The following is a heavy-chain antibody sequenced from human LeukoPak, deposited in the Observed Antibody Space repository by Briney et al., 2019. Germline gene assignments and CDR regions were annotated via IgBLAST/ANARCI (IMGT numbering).Heavy chain of an antibody. CDR2: IYYSGST. J-gene: IGHJ4*02. Sequence: SETLSLTCTVSGDSISGFYWSWLRQPPGKGLEWIGYIYYSGSTNYNPSLKSRVTISIDTSKSQFSLKLTSVTAADTAVYYCARRRYTSGYLDYWGQGTLVTVSS. D-gene: IGHD3-22*01. CDR1: GDSISGFY. CDR3: ARRRYTSGYLDY. V-gene: IGHV4-59*08.